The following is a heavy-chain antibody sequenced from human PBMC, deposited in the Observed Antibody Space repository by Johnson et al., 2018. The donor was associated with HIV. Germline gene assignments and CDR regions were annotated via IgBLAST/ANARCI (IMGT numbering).Heavy chain of an antibody. CDR2: IWYDGSST. V-gene: IGHV3-33*06. J-gene: IGHJ3*02. Sequence: VHLVESGGRVVQPGRSLRLSCAASGFNFSKFGMHWVRQAPGKGLQWVAVIWYDGSSTYFADSVKGRFTISRDNSKNTLYLQMNSLRADDTAIYYCAQDLDTLAPYVAFDMWGQGTMVTVSS. CDR1: GFNFSKFG. CDR3: AQDLDTLAPYVAFDM. D-gene: IGHD2-2*02.